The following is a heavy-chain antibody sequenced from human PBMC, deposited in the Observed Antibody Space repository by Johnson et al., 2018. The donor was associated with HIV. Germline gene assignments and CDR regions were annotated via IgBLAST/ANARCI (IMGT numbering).Heavy chain of an antibody. CDR2: VNSDGYST. D-gene: IGHD2/OR15-2a*01. CDR3: AREGKYLAGAEDAFDI. V-gene: IGHV3-74*01. J-gene: IGHJ3*02. Sequence: VRLVESGGGLIQPGGSLRLSCAAYGFTLSDYWMHWVRQGTGKGLAWVARVNSDGYSTSYAGSVKGRFTISRDNSKNTLYLQMNSLRAEDTAVYYCAREGKYLAGAEDAFDIWGQGTMVTVSS. CDR1: GFTLSDYW.